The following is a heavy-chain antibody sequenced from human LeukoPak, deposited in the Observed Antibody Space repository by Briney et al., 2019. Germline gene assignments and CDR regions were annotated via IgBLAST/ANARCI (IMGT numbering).Heavy chain of an antibody. CDR1: GFTFSDYY. CDR3: VRDLNWAFDS. D-gene: IGHD3/OR15-3a*01. V-gene: IGHV3-11*04. Sequence: GGSLRLSCAASGFTFSDYYMSWVRQAPGKGLEWISNIRGSGSDMYYAASVKGRFTISRDSATNSLYLQMNNLKVDDTAVYFCVRDLNWAFDSWGQGTLVTVSS. J-gene: IGHJ4*02. CDR2: IRGSGSDM.